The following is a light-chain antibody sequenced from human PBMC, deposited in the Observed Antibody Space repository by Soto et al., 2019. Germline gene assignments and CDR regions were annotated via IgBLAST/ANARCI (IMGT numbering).Light chain of an antibody. CDR1: QSVSSN. CDR3: QQCNNWPTYT. Sequence: EIVMTQSPATLSVSPGERATLSCRASQSVSSNLAWYQQKPGQAPRLLIYGASTRATGIPARFSGSGSGTEFTLTISSLRSEDFAIYYCQQCNNWPTYTFGQGTKLEIK. J-gene: IGKJ2*01. CDR2: GAS. V-gene: IGKV3-15*01.